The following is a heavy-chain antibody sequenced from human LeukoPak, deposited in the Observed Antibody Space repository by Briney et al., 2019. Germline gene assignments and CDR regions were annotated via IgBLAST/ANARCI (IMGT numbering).Heavy chain of an antibody. Sequence: SVKVSCKASGGTFSSYAISWVRQAPGQGLEWVGGIIPIFGTANYAQKFQGRVTITADESTSTAYMELSSLRSEDTAVYYCARDRVAYCGGDCQIHYGMDVWGQGTTVTVSS. V-gene: IGHV1-69*01. CDR2: IIPIFGTA. D-gene: IGHD2-21*02. CDR3: ARDRVAYCGGDCQIHYGMDV. CDR1: GGTFSSYA. J-gene: IGHJ6*02.